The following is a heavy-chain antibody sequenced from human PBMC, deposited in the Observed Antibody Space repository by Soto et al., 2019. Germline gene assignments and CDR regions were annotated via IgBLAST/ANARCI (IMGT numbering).Heavy chain of an antibody. J-gene: IGHJ5*02. Sequence: SETLSLTCAVYGGSFSGYYWSWIRQPPGKGLEWIGEINHSGSTNYNPSLKSRVTISVDTSKNQFSLKLSSVTAADTAVYYCARGVRYCRGGSCAIPPKNWFDPWGQGTLVTVSS. CDR1: GGSFSGYY. D-gene: IGHD2-15*01. CDR3: ARGVRYCRGGSCAIPPKNWFDP. V-gene: IGHV4-34*01. CDR2: INHSGST.